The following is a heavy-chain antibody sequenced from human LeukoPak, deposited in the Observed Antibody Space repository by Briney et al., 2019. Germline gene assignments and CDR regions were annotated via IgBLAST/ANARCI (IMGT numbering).Heavy chain of an antibody. CDR3: AREAVYDILTGYYYYGMDV. V-gene: IGHV3-33*08. Sequence: GRSLRLSCAASGFTFDDYAMHWVRQAPGKGLEWVAVIWYDGSNKYYADSVKGRFTISRDNSKRTLYLQMNSLRAEDTAVYYCAREAVYDILTGYYYYGMDVWGQGTTVTVSS. CDR2: IWYDGSNK. D-gene: IGHD3-9*01. CDR1: GFTFDDYA. J-gene: IGHJ6*02.